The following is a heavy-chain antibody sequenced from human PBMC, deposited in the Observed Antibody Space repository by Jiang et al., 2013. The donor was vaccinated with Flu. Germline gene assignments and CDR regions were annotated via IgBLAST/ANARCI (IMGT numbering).Heavy chain of an antibody. V-gene: IGHV3-23*01. CDR3: AKEDGTYYYGSGSYDY. D-gene: IGHD3-10*01. CDR2: ISGSGGST. J-gene: IGHJ4*02. Sequence: WVRPRRPGKGAWSGSSAISGSGGSTYYADSVKGRFTISRDNSKNTLYLQMNSLRAEDTAVYYCAKEDGTYYYGSGSYDYWGQGTLVTVSS.